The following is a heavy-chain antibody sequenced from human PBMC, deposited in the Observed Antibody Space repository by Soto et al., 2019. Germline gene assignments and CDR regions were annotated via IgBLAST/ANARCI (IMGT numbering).Heavy chain of an antibody. CDR2: ISGSGGST. CDR1: GFTFSSDA. V-gene: IGHV3-23*01. D-gene: IGHD3-22*01. J-gene: IGHJ4*02. CDR3: AKDSGTYYYDSSGYYFDY. Sequence: EVQLLESGGGLVQPGGSLRLSCAASGFTFSSDAMSWVRQAPGKGLEWVSAISGSGGSTYYADSVKGRFTISRDNSKNTLYPQMNSLRAEDTAVYYCAKDSGTYYYDSSGYYFDYWGQGTLVTVSS.